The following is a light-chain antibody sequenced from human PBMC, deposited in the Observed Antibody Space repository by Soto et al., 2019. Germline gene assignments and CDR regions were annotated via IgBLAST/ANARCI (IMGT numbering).Light chain of an antibody. CDR1: QSVSSSY. CDR3: QHRSNWLA. V-gene: IGKV3D-20*02. J-gene: IGKJ4*01. CDR2: DAS. Sequence: EIVLTQSPGTLSLSPGERATLSCRASQSVSSSYLVWHQQKPGQAPRLLIYDASNRATGIPARFSGSGSGTDFTLTITSLEPEDFAVYYCQHRSNWLAFGGGTKVDIK.